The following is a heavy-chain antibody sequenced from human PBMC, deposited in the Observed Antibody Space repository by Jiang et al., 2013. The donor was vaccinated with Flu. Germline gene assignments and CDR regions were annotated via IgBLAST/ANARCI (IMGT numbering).Heavy chain of an antibody. CDR3: ARRFFGSGSEYFDY. J-gene: IGHJ4*02. D-gene: IGHD3-10*01. CDR2: INYSGST. CDR1: GGSISSSNYY. Sequence: SLTCTVSGGSISSSNYYWDWIRQPPGKGLEWIGTINYSGSTYYNPSLKSRVTISVDTSKNQFSLKLSSVSAADTAVYYCARRFFGSGSEYFDYWGQGTLVTVSS. V-gene: IGHV4-39*01.